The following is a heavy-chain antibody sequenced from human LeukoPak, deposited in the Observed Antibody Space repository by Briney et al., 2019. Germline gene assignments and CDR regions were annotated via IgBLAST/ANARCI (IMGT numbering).Heavy chain of an antibody. CDR2: IYYSGST. Sequence: SETLSLTCTVSGASISSYYWSWIRQPPGKGLEWIGYIYYSGSTNYNPSLKSRVTISVDTSKNQFSLKLSSVTAADTAVYYCARAGYCTNGVCYYFDYWGQGTLVTVSS. CDR3: ARAGYCTNGVCYYFDY. V-gene: IGHV4-59*01. D-gene: IGHD2-8*01. CDR1: GASISSYY. J-gene: IGHJ4*02.